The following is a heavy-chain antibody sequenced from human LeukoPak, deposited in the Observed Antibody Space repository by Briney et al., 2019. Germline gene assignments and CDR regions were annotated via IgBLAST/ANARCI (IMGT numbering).Heavy chain of an antibody. V-gene: IGHV4-34*01. J-gene: IGHJ5*02. CDR2: INHSGST. CDR3: PRGGSFDP. Sequence: SETLSLTCAVYGGSLSGYYWSWIRQPPGKGLEWTGEINHSGSTNYNPSLKSRVTISVDTSKNQFSLKLSSVTAADTAVYYCPRGGSFDPWGQGTLVTVSS. CDR1: GGSLSGYY.